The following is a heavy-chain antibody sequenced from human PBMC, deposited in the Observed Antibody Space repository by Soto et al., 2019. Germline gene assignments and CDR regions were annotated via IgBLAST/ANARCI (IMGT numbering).Heavy chain of an antibody. CDR2: IIPILGIA. Sequence: GASVKVSCKASGGTFSSYTISWVRQAPGQGLEWMGRIIPILGIANYAQKFQGRVTITADKSTSTAYMELSSLRSEDTAVYYCASLGSSWNDFDYWGQGTLVTVSS. J-gene: IGHJ4*02. D-gene: IGHD6-13*01. V-gene: IGHV1-69*02. CDR1: GGTFSSYT. CDR3: ASLGSSWNDFDY.